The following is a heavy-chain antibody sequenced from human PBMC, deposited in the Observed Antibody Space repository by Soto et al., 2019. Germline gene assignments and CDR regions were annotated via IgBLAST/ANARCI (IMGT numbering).Heavy chain of an antibody. V-gene: IGHV1-69*01. CDR3: ARVGHITNYGMAV. CDR2: MIPFFGTS. Sequence: QVQLVQSGAEVKKPGSSVKVSCEASGGTFSSYPINWVRQAPGQGLEWMGGMIPFFGTSNYAEKFQGRVTITADDSTSKAYMELRSLRSEATAVYYCARVGHITNYGMAVWGQGTTVTVSS. D-gene: IGHD1-26*01. CDR1: GGTFSSYP. J-gene: IGHJ6*02.